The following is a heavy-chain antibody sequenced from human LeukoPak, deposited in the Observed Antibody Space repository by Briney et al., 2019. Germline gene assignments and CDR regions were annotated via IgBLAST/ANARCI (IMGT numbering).Heavy chain of an antibody. J-gene: IGHJ4*02. D-gene: IGHD4-17*01. CDR2: IYTSGST. Sequence: SETLSLTCTVSGGSISSYYWSWIRQPAGKGLEWLGRIYTSGSTNYNPSLKSRVTISVDKSKNQFSLQLSSVTAADTAVYYCARGDGWTYGDYVYWRQGTLVTVSS. CDR1: GGSISSYY. CDR3: ARGDGWTYGDYVY. V-gene: IGHV4-4*07.